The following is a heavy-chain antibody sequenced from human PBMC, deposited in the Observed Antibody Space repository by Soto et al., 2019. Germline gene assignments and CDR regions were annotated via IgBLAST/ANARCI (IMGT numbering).Heavy chain of an antibody. V-gene: IGHV3-21*01. J-gene: IGHJ6*02. Sequence: PVGSLRLSCAASGFTFSSYSMNWVRQAPGKGLEWVSSISSSSSYIYYADSVKGRFTISRDNAKNSLYLQMNSLRAEDTAVYYCARDQYCSSTSCFLYYYYGMDVWGQGTTVTVSS. CDR3: ARDQYCSSTSCFLYYYYGMDV. D-gene: IGHD2-2*01. CDR2: ISSSSSYI. CDR1: GFTFSSYS.